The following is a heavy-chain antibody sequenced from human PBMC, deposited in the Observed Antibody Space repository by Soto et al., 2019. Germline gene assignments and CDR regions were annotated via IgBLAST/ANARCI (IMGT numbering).Heavy chain of an antibody. V-gene: IGHV4-59*01. Sequence: QVQLQESGPGLVKPSETLSLTCTVSGGSISSSYWSWIRQPPGTGLEWIGYIYYSGSTSYNPSLKSRVTISVGTSKNQFSLRLSSVTAADTAVYYCARGAYSYDSFFDYWGQGTLVTVSS. J-gene: IGHJ4*02. CDR1: GGSISSSY. CDR2: IYYSGST. CDR3: ARGAYSYDSFFDY. D-gene: IGHD5-18*01.